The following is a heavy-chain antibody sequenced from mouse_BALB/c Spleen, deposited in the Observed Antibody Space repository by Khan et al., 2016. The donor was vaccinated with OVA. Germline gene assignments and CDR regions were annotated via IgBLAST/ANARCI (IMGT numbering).Heavy chain of an antibody. CDR3: ARGDTASYWYFNV. CDR1: GFSFTSYW. J-gene: IGHJ1*01. Sequence: QVQLQQPGAELVRPGASVKLSCKASGFSFTSYWMNWVKQSPGQGLEWIGLIHPSDSDTRLNQKFKDKATLTVDKSSSTAYMQLSSPTSEDSAVYYCARGDTASYWYFNVWGAGTTVTVSS. D-gene: IGHD1-2*01. V-gene: IGHV1-69*02. CDR2: IHPSDSDT.